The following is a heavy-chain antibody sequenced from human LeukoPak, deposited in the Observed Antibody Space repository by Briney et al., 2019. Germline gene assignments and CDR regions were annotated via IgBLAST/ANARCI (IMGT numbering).Heavy chain of an antibody. Sequence: GSLRLSCAASGFTFSSYGMHWVRQAPGKGLEWVTLIWYDGSNKYYAESVKGRFTISRDNSEKTLYLQMNSLRAEDTAVYYCARDKGYSYGHAFDYWGQGTLVTVSS. V-gene: IGHV3-33*01. D-gene: IGHD5-18*01. CDR3: ARDKGYSYGHAFDY. CDR2: IWYDGSNK. CDR1: GFTFSSYG. J-gene: IGHJ4*02.